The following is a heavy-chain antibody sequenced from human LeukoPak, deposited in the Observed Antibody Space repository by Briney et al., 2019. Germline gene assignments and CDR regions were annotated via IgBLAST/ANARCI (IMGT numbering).Heavy chain of an antibody. CDR3: ARGRREGKLNWFDP. D-gene: IGHD1-1*01. CDR2: INHSGST. V-gene: IGHV4-34*01. CDR1: GGSFSGYY. Sequence: PSETLSLTCAVYGGSFSGYYWSWIRQPPGKGLEWIGEINHSGSTNYNPSLKSRVTISVDTSKNQFSLKLSSVTAADTAVYYCARGRREGKLNWFDPWGQGTLVTVSS. J-gene: IGHJ5*02.